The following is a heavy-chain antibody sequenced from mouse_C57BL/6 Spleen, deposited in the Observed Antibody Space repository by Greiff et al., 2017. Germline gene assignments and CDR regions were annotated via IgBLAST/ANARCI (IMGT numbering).Heavy chain of an antibody. J-gene: IGHJ3*01. Sequence: VQLQQSGPELVKPGASVKMSCKASGYTFTDYNMHWVKQSHGKSLEWIGYLNPNNGGTSYNQKFKGKATLTVNKSSSTAYMELRSLTSEDSAVYYCARSYYGSSSFAYWGQGTLVTVSA. V-gene: IGHV1-22*01. CDR2: LNPNNGGT. CDR1: GYTFTDYN. D-gene: IGHD1-1*01. CDR3: ARSYYGSSSFAY.